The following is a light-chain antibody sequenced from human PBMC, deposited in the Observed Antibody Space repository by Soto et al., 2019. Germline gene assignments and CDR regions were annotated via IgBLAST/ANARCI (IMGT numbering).Light chain of an antibody. CDR3: QHYRRNTWS. V-gene: IGKV1-39*01. CDR2: GAS. J-gene: IGKJ1*01. CDR1: QSISSY. Sequence: DIQMTQSPSSLSASVGDRVTITFRASQSISSYLNWYQQKPGKAPKLLIYGASNLESGVPSRFSGSGSGTEFTLTITTLQPDDFATYFCQHYRRNTWSFGPGTKVDIK.